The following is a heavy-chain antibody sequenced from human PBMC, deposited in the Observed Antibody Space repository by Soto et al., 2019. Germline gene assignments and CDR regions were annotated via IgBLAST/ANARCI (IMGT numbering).Heavy chain of an antibody. Sequence: GGSLRLSCSASGFTFSSYAMHWVRQAPGKGLEYVSAISSNGGSTYYADSVKGRFTISRDNSKNTLYLQMSSLRAEDTAVYYCVKPKYCSGGSCRDAFDIWGQGTMVTVSS. V-gene: IGHV3-64D*08. CDR3: VKPKYCSGGSCRDAFDI. CDR2: ISSNGGST. CDR1: GFTFSSYA. D-gene: IGHD2-15*01. J-gene: IGHJ3*02.